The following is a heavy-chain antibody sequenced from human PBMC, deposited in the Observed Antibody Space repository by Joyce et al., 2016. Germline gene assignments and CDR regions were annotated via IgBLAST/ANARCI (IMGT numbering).Heavy chain of an antibody. J-gene: IGHJ4*02. CDR3: ARATKPVMVVGFPEF. CDR1: GYTFTDYY. D-gene: IGHD1-26*01. CDR2: INPNSGGT. Sequence: QVQLVQSGAEVQKPGASVQVSCKASGYTFTDYYIHWVRQAPGQGLEWMGLINPNSGGTNCAQNFQGRVNMTGDTSISTVYMELHRLRSDDTAVYYCARATKPVMVVGFPEFWGQGTLVTVSS. V-gene: IGHV1-2*02.